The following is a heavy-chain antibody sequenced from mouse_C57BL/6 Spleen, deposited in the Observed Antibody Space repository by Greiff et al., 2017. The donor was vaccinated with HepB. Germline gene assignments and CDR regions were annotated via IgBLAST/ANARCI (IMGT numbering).Heavy chain of an antibody. V-gene: IGHV5-4*01. J-gene: IGHJ2*01. Sequence: EVQLVESGGGLVKPGGSLKLSCAASGFTFSSYAMSWVRQTPEKRLEWVATISDGGSYTYYPDNVKGRFTISRDNAKNNLYLQMSHLKSEDTAMYYCARDRGVTKILDYWGQGTTLTVSS. D-gene: IGHD1-3*01. CDR3: ARDRGVTKILDY. CDR1: GFTFSSYA. CDR2: ISDGGSYT.